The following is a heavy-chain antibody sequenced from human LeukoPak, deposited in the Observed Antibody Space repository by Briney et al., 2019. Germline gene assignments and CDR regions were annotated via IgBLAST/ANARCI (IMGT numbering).Heavy chain of an antibody. V-gene: IGHV1-69*05. CDR3: ARVDRYHYYLDV. CDR2: IMPLFNTA. CDR1: GGTFSSYS. Sequence: AAVKVSCKASGGTFSSYSITWVRQAPGQGLEWMGGIMPLFNTANYAQQFQGRVTITTDESTSTAYMELSSLRFEDTAMYYCARVDRYHYYLDVWGKGTTVTVSS. J-gene: IGHJ6*03.